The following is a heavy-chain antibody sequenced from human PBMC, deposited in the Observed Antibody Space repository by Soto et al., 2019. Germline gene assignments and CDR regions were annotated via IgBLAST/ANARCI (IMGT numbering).Heavy chain of an antibody. V-gene: IGHV4-38-2*01. Sequence: SETLSLTCGVSGFPVSYGYYWGWIRQPPGKGLEWLGSIYQSGKTYYNPSLKSRLTLSMDTSKNEFSVRLRSVTAADTAVYFCARLYCSSVSCCNDYWGPGVQVTVS. CDR2: IYQSGKT. D-gene: IGHD2-2*01. CDR1: GFPVSYGYY. CDR3: ARLYCSSVSCCNDY. J-gene: IGHJ4*02.